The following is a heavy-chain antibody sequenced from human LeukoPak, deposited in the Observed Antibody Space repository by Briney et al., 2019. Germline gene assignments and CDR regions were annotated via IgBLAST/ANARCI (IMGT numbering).Heavy chain of an antibody. Sequence: ASVKVCCKASGGTFSSYDISWVRQAPGQGLEWMGGIIPIFGTANYAQKFQGRVTITADESTSTAYMELSSLRSEDTAVYYCAMIYGSGSGYGMDVWGKGTTVTVSS. CDR2: IIPIFGTA. D-gene: IGHD3-10*01. CDR1: GGTFSSYD. J-gene: IGHJ6*04. V-gene: IGHV1-69*13. CDR3: AMIYGSGSGYGMDV.